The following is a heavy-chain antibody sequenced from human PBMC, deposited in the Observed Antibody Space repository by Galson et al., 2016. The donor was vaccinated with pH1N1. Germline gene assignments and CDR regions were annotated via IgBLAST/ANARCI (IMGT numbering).Heavy chain of an antibody. D-gene: IGHD3-10*01. J-gene: IGHJ5*02. V-gene: IGHV3-30*18. Sequence: LRLSCAASGFTFSSYGMHWVRQAPGKGLEWVAVISYDGSKEYYADSVKGRFTISRDNSKNTLYLQMNSLRAEDTAMYYCAKPIYGSGGFDPWGQGTLVTVSS. CDR1: GFTFSSYG. CDR3: AKPIYGSGGFDP. CDR2: ISYDGSKE.